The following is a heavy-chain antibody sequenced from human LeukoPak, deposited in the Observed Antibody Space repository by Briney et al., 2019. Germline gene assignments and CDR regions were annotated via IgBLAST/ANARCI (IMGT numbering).Heavy chain of an antibody. D-gene: IGHD6-19*01. CDR3: ARPTRSSSGWRDDAFDI. Sequence: SETLSLTCTVSGGSISSSSYYWGWIRQPPGKGLERIGSIYYSGSTYYNPSLKSRVTISVDTSKNQFSLKLSSVTAADTAVYYCARPTRSSSGWRDDAFDIWGQGTMVTVSS. CDR2: IYYSGST. J-gene: IGHJ3*02. V-gene: IGHV4-39*01. CDR1: GGSISSSSYY.